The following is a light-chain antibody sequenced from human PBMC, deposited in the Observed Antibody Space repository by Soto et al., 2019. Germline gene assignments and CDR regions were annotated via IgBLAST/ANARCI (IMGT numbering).Light chain of an antibody. CDR1: SSDVGGYNY. CDR2: DVS. CDR3: SSYSSSSTLV. J-gene: IGLJ2*01. Sequence: QSVLTQPASVSGSPGQSITISCTGTSSDVGGYNYVSWYQQHPGKAPKLMIYDVSNRPSWVSNRFSGSTSGNTASLTISGLQAEDEADYYCSSYSSSSTLVFGGGTKLTVL. V-gene: IGLV2-14*01.